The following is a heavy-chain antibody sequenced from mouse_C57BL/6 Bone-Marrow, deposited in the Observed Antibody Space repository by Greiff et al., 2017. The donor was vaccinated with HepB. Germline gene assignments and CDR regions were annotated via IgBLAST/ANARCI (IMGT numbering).Heavy chain of an antibody. J-gene: IGHJ3*01. CDR3: ARAGKLSFAY. D-gene: IGHD1-1*02. CDR1: GYSITSGYY. Sequence: EVQLQESGPGLVKPSQSLSLTCSVTGYSITSGYYWNWIRQFPGNKLEWMGYISYDGSNNYNPSLKNRISITRDTSKNQFFLKLNSVTTEDTATYYCARAGKLSFAYWAKGLWSLSLQ. CDR2: ISYDGSN. V-gene: IGHV3-6*01.